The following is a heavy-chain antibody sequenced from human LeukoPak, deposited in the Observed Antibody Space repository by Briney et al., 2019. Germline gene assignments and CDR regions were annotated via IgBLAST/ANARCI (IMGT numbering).Heavy chain of an antibody. V-gene: IGHV3-30*03. Sequence: TGGSLRLSCAASGFTFSSYGIHWVRQAAGEGLEWVVVISYDGSNKYYADSVKGRFTISRDNSKNTLYLQMNSLRDDDTAVYYCVRGVGVSRFNYFDPWGQGTLVTVSS. J-gene: IGHJ5*02. CDR2: ISYDGSNK. D-gene: IGHD1-26*01. CDR3: VRGVGVSRFNYFDP. CDR1: GFTFSSYG.